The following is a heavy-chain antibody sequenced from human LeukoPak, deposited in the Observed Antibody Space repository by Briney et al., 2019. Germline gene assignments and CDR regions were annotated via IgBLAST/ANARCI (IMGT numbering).Heavy chain of an antibody. CDR2: IIPIFGTA. CDR1: GGTFSSYA. J-gene: IGHJ4*02. CDR3: ARDLGWTGGKLPYYFDY. V-gene: IGHV1-69*05. D-gene: IGHD4-23*01. Sequence: GASVKVSCKASGGTFSSYAISWVRQAPGQGLEWMGVIIPIFGTANYAQKFQGRVTITTDESTSTAYMELSSLRSEDTAVYYCARDLGWTGGKLPYYFDYWGQGTLVTVSS.